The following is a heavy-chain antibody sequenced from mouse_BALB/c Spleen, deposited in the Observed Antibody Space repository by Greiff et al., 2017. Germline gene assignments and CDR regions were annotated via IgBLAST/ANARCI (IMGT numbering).Heavy chain of an antibody. V-gene: IGHV14-3*02. CDR3: ARSPYYYGSSYVSPYAMDY. Sequence: QQSGAELVKPGASVKFSCTASGFNIKDTYMHWVKQRPEQGLEWIGRIDPANGNTKYDPKFQGKATITADTSSNTAYLQLSSLTSEDTAVYYCARSPYYYGSSYVSPYAMDYWGQGTSVTVSS. CDR2: IDPANGNT. D-gene: IGHD1-1*01. CDR1: GFNIKDTY. J-gene: IGHJ4*01.